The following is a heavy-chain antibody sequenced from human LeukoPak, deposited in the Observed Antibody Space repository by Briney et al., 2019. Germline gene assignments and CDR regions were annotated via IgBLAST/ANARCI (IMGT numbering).Heavy chain of an antibody. D-gene: IGHD2/OR15-2a*01. CDR2: ISGSGGST. V-gene: IGHV3-23*01. J-gene: IGHJ3*01. Sequence: GGSLRLTCAASGFTISSNSLSWHRQAPGKGLEWVSGISGSGGSTYYADSVKGRFSISRDNSKNTLYLQMNSLRAEDTALYYCAREEAYIGIPSSGFDVWGQGTMVTVSS. CDR1: GFTISSNS. CDR3: AREEAYIGIPSSGFDV.